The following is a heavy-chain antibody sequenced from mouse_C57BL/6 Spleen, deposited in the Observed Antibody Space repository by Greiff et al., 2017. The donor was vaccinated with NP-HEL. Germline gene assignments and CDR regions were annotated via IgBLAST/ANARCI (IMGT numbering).Heavy chain of an antibody. CDR2: ISYDGSN. CDR1: GYSITSGYY. D-gene: IGHD1-1*01. Sequence: VQLKESGPGLVKPSQSLSLTCSVTGYSITSGYYWNWIRQFPGNKLEWMGYISYDGSNNYNPSLKNRISITRDTSKNQFFLKLNSLTTEDTATYYCARDPYYYGSSYLFAYWGQGTLVTVSA. V-gene: IGHV3-6*01. CDR3: ARDPYYYGSSYLFAY. J-gene: IGHJ3*01.